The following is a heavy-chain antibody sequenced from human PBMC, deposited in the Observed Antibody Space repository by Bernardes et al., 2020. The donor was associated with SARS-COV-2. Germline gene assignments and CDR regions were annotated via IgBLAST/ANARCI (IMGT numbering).Heavy chain of an antibody. J-gene: IGHJ5*02. CDR2: FDPEDGET. Sequence: ASVKVSRKVSGYTLTELSMHWVRQAPGKGLEWMGGFDPEDGETIYAQKFQGRVTMTEDTSTDTAYMELSSLRSEDTAVYYCATAPPVVAASLGWFDPWGQGTLVTVSS. D-gene: IGHD2-15*01. CDR1: GYTLTELS. CDR3: ATAPPVVAASLGWFDP. V-gene: IGHV1-24*01.